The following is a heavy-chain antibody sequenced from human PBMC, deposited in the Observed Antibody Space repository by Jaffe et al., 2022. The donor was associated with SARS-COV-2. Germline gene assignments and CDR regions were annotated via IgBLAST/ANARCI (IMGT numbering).Heavy chain of an antibody. CDR2: IKSKTDGGTT. Sequence: EVQLVESGGGLVKPGGSLRLSCAASGFTFSNAWMSWVRQAPGKGLEWVGRIKSKTDGGTTDYAAPVKGRFTISRDDSKNTLYLQMNSLKTEDTAVYYCTTDPVGDPWIQLWPPSWGQGTLVTVSS. CDR1: GFTFSNAW. V-gene: IGHV3-15*01. D-gene: IGHD5-18*01. CDR3: TTDPVGDPWIQLWPPS. J-gene: IGHJ4*02.